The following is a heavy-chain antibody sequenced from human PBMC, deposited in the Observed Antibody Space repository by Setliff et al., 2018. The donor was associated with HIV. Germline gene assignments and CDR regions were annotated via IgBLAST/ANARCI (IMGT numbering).Heavy chain of an antibody. Sequence: GGSLRLSCAASGFSFSSYGMHWVRQAPGKGLEWVAVIWYDGSNKYYADSVKGRFTISRGNSKNTLYLQMNSLRAEDMAVYYCAKDQGITVFGVVSYYYFYMDVWGKGTTVTVSS. CDR1: GFSFSSYG. J-gene: IGHJ6*03. D-gene: IGHD3-3*01. CDR2: IWYDGSNK. CDR3: AKDQGITVFGVVSYYYFYMDV. V-gene: IGHV3-33*06.